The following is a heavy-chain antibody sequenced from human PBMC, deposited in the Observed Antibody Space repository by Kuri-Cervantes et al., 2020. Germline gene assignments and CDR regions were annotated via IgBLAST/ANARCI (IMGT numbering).Heavy chain of an antibody. CDR3: AKMGVSGDHTRSAFDI. J-gene: IGHJ3*02. CDR2: INAGNGNT. Sequence: ASVKVSCKASGYTFTSYAMHWVRQAPGQRLEWMGWINAGNGNTKYSQKFQGRVTITRDTSASTAYMELSSLRDEDTAVYYCAKMGVSGDHTRSAFDIWGPGTMVTVSS. V-gene: IGHV1-3*01. CDR1: GYTFTSYA. D-gene: IGHD4-17*01.